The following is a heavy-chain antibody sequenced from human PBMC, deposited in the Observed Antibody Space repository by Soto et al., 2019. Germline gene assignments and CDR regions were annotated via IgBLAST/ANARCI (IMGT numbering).Heavy chain of an antibody. CDR2: IYYSGST. V-gene: IGHV4-39*01. CDR3: ARGLAETDFYPWANWFDL. Sequence: SETLSLTCTVSGGSISSSSYYWGWIRQPPGKGLEWIGSIYYSGSTYYNPSLKSRVTISVDTSKNQFSLKLSSVTAADTAVYYCARGLAETDFYPWANWFDLWGQGILVTVSS. D-gene: IGHD6-19*01. CDR1: GGSISSSSYY. J-gene: IGHJ5*01.